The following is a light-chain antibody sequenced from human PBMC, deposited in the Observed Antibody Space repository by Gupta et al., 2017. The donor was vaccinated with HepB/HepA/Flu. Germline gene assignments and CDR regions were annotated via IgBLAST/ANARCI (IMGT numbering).Light chain of an antibody. J-gene: IGKJ2*04. CDR1: QSVSSY. CDR2: DAS. Sequence: EIVLTQSPATLSLSPGERATLSCRASQSVSSYLAWYQQKPGQAPRLLIYDASNRATGIPARFSGSGSGTDFILTISSLEPEDFAVYYCQQRSNWPLCSFGQGTKLEIK. CDR3: QQRSNWPLCS. V-gene: IGKV3-11*01.